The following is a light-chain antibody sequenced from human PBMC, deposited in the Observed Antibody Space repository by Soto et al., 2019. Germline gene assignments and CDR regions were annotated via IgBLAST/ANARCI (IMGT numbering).Light chain of an antibody. V-gene: IGKV3-15*01. CDR2: GAS. Sequence: ERVMTQSPATLSVSPGERATLSCRASETVSINLAWFQQKPGQAPRLLIYGASTRATGVPARFSGSGSVTEFTLTISSLQSEDFALYYCQHRSNWPPYTFGQGTRVDIK. J-gene: IGKJ2*01. CDR1: ETVSIN. CDR3: QHRSNWPPYT.